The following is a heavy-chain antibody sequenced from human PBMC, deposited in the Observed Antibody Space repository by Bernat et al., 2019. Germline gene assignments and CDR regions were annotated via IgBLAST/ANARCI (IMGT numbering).Heavy chain of an antibody. CDR3: AREVGMGRFDY. CDR1: EFTFSSYV. D-gene: IGHD1-26*01. V-gene: IGHV3-33*01. CDR2: IWYDGSNE. Sequence: QVHLVESGGGVVQPGRSLRLSCAASEFTFSSYVMHWVRQAPGKGLEWVAVIWYDGSNEYYADSVKCRFTISRDNSENTLDLQVNSLRAEDTAVYYCAREVGMGRFDYWGQGTLVTVSS. J-gene: IGHJ4*02.